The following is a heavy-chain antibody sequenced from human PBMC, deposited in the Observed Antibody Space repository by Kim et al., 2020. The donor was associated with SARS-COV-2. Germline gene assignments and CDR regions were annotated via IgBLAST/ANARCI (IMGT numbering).Heavy chain of an antibody. V-gene: IGHV4-39*01. CDR2: ILHSGRT. CDR1: GGSISISSHY. CDR3: ARLEGRSGSFDD. J-gene: IGHJ4*02. D-gene: IGHD3-10*01. Sequence: SETLSLTCTVSGGSISISSHYWGWIRQPPGKGLEWIGNILHSGRTYYNPSLKSRVIISVDTSKNQFSLQLTSVTAADTAVYSCARLEGRSGSFDDWGQG.